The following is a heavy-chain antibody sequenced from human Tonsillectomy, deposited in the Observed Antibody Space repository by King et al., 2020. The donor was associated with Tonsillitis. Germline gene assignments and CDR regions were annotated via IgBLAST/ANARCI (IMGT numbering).Heavy chain of an antibody. D-gene: IGHD6-13*01. J-gene: IGHJ6*02. CDR3: AKDHLYGSTWYSVGEGMDV. V-gene: IGHV3-23*04. CDR1: GFTFSNYA. CDR2: ISGSGGYT. Sequence: VQLVESGGGLVQPGGSLRLSCAASGFTFSNYAMSWVRQAPGKGLEWVSVISGSGGYTDYADSVKGRFTISRDNSKNTLYLQMNSLRAEDTAVYYCAKDHLYGSTWYSVGEGMDVWGQGTTVTVSS.